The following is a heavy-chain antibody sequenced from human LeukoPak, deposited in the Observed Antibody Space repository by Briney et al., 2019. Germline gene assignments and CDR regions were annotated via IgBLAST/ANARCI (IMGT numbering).Heavy chain of an antibody. CDR3: AREKPDAFDI. CDR1: GFTFSSYA. V-gene: IGHV3-53*01. CDR2: IYSGGST. J-gene: IGHJ3*02. Sequence: TGGSLRLSCAASGFTFSSYAMSWVRQAPGKGLEWVSVIYSGGSTYYADSVKGRFTISRDNSKNTLYLQMNSLRAEDTAVYYCAREKPDAFDIWGQGTMVTVSS.